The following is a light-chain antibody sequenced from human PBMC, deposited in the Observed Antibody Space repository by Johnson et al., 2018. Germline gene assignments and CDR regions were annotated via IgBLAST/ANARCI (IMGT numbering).Light chain of an antibody. Sequence: QSVLTQPHSVSAAPGQKVTISCSGSSSNIGNNYVSWYQQLPGTAPKLLIYENNKRPSGIPDRFSGSKSCTSATLGITGLQTGDEADYYCGTWDSSLSAGNVFGTGTKVTVL. CDR2: ENN. CDR3: GTWDSSLSAGNV. J-gene: IGLJ1*01. CDR1: SSNIGNNY. V-gene: IGLV1-51*02.